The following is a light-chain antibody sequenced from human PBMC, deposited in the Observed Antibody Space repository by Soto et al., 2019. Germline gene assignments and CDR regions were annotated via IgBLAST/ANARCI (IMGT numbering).Light chain of an antibody. Sequence: EIVMTQSPATLSVSPGERATLSCRASQYIGSNLAWYQQKPGQAPRLLIYGASTRATGIPARFSGSGSGTEFTLTISSLQSEDFAVYYCEQYFEWPPMTFGQGTKVEI. J-gene: IGKJ1*01. CDR3: EQYFEWPPMT. V-gene: IGKV3-15*01. CDR1: QYIGSN. CDR2: GAS.